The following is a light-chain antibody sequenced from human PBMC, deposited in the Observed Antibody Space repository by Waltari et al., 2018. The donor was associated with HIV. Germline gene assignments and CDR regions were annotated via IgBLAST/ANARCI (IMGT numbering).Light chain of an antibody. J-gene: IGLJ1*01. Sequence: QSALTQPASVSGSPGQSITIFCIGTSSDISAYHSFAWYQQPPGKAPKLIVYGVSNRPSDVSARFSGSKSGNTASLTISGLQDDDESDYYCSSYTTTATLVFGTGTKVTVL. CDR2: GVS. V-gene: IGLV2-14*03. CDR1: SSDISAYHS. CDR3: SSYTTTATLV.